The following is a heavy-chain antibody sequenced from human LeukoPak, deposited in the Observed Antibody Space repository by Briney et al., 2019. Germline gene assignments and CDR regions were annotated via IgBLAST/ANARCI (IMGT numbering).Heavy chain of an antibody. V-gene: IGHV3-48*01. CDR3: AKTGNPATGDY. J-gene: IGHJ4*02. CDR1: GFSLGDHG. CDR2: SKSEGTTT. Sequence: GGSLRLSCVASGFSLGDHGMSWVRQAPGKGLEWISYSKSEGTTTSYADSVKGRFTISRDNSKNTLYLQMNSLRAEDTAVYYCAKTGNPATGDYWGQGTLVTVSS. D-gene: IGHD1-1*01.